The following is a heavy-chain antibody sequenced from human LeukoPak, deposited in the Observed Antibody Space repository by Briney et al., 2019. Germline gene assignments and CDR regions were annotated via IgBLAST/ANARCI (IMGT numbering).Heavy chain of an antibody. D-gene: IGHD3-3*01. Sequence: SETLSLTCTVSGGSISSSSYYWGWIRQPPGKGLEWIGSIYYSGSTYYNPSLKSRVTISVDTSKNQFSLKLSSVTAAGTAVYYCAARFGVVIPLFDYWGQGTLVTVSS. CDR3: AARFGVVIPLFDY. CDR1: GGSISSSSYY. V-gene: IGHV4-39*07. J-gene: IGHJ4*02. CDR2: IYYSGST.